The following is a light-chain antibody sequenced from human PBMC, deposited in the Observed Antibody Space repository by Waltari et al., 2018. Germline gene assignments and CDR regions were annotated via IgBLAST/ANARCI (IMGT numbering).Light chain of an antibody. Sequence: EIVLTQSPGTLSLSPGERVTLSCRASQSVGRSLAWYQQRPVQAPRLLIYDAFTRATGVADRFSGSGSGTDFSLTISRLDPEDFAVYYCQMYVRLPVTFGQGTKVEIK. J-gene: IGKJ1*01. V-gene: IGKV3-20*01. CDR2: DAF. CDR3: QMYVRLPVT. CDR1: QSVGRS.